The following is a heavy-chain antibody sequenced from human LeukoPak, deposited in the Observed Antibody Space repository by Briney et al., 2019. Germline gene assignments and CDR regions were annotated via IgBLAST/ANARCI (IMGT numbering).Heavy chain of an antibody. Sequence: PGGSLRLSCAASGFTFSSYAMSWVRQAPGKGLEWVSAISGSGGSTYYADSVKGRFTISRDNSKNTLYLQMTSLRAEDTAVYYCAKGSRYYDSSGYYKEIETSDYWGEGTLVTVSS. V-gene: IGHV3-23*01. CDR3: AKGSRYYDSSGYYKEIETSDY. CDR1: GFTFSSYA. D-gene: IGHD3-22*01. J-gene: IGHJ4*02. CDR2: ISGSGGST.